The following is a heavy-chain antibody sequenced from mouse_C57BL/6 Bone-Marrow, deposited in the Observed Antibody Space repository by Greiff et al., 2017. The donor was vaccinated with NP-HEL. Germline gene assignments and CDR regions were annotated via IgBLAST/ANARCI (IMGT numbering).Heavy chain of an antibody. J-gene: IGHJ4*01. CDR2: ISSGSSTI. CDR3: ARPGGLLPYYAMDY. D-gene: IGHD2-3*01. V-gene: IGHV5-17*01. Sequence: EVKVVESGAGLVKPGGSLKLSCAASGFTFSDYGMHWVRQAPEQGLEWVAYISSGSSTIYYADTVKGRFTISRDNAKNTPFLQMTSLRSEDTAMDYCARPGGLLPYYAMDYWGQGTSVTASS. CDR1: GFTFSDYG.